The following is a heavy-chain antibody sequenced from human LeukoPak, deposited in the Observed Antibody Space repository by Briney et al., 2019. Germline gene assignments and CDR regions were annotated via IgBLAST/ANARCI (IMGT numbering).Heavy chain of an antibody. CDR1: GFTFSSYA. Sequence: GGSLRLSCAASGFTFSSYAMRWVRQAPGKGLEWVSSISSSSDYIYYADSVKGRFTISRDTAENSLYLQMNSLRAEDTAGYYCARHDSGSYSGYNYWGQGTLVTVSS. D-gene: IGHD1-26*01. CDR2: ISSSSDYI. V-gene: IGHV3-21*01. J-gene: IGHJ4*01. CDR3: ARHDSGSYSGYNY.